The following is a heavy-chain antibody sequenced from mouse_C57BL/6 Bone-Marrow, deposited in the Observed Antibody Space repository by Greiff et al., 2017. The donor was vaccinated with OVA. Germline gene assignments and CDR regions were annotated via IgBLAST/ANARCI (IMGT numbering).Heavy chain of an antibody. CDR3: ARAFYDGYYAWFAY. CDR1: GFSLSTFGMG. J-gene: IGHJ3*01. Sequence: QVTLKESGPGILQPSQTLSLTCSFSGFSLSTFGMGVGWIRQPSGKGLEWLAHIWWDDDKYYNPALKSRHTIAKDTSKNQVFLKIANVDTADTATYYCARAFYDGYYAWFAYWGQGTLVTVSA. V-gene: IGHV8-8*01. CDR2: IWWDDDK. D-gene: IGHD2-3*01.